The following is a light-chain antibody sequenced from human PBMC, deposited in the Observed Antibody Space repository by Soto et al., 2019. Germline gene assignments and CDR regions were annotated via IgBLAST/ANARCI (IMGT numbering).Light chain of an antibody. CDR1: QSVSSSY. CDR2: GAS. Sequence: EIVLTQSPGTLSLSPGERATLSCRASQSVSSSYLDWYQQKPGQAPRLLIYGASSRATGIPDRFSGSGSGTDFTLTISRLELEDFAVYYCQQYGSLLTFGGGTKVEIK. V-gene: IGKV3-20*01. J-gene: IGKJ4*01. CDR3: QQYGSLLT.